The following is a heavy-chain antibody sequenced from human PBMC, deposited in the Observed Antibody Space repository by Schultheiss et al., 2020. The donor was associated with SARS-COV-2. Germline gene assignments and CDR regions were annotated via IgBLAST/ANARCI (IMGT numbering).Heavy chain of an antibody. D-gene: IGHD1-1*01. Sequence: ASVKVSCKASGYTFTSYDINWVRQATGQGLEWMGWMNPNSGNTGYAQKFQGWVTMTRDTSISTAYMELSRLRSDDTAVYYCARMLTAGATYYFDYWGQGTLVTVSS. CDR3: ARMLTAGATYYFDY. CDR1: GYTFTSYD. J-gene: IGHJ4*02. CDR2: MNPNSGNT. V-gene: IGHV1-8*01.